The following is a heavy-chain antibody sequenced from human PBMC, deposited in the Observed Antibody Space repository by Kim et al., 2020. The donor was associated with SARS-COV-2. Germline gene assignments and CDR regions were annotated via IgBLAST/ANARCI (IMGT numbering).Heavy chain of an antibody. Sequence: SETLSLTCAVSGGSISSSNWWSWVRQPPGKGLEWIGEIYHSGSTNYNPSLKSRVTISVDKSKNQFSLKLSSVTAADTAVYYCARDLGQQLGVGRVAWYFDLWGRGTLVTVSS. CDR2: IYHSGST. CDR3: ARDLGQQLGVGRVAWYFDL. J-gene: IGHJ2*01. V-gene: IGHV4-4*02. CDR1: GGSISSSNW. D-gene: IGHD6-6*01.